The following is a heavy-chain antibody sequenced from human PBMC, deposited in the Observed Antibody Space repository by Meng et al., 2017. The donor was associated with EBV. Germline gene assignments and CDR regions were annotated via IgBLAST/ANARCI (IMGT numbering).Heavy chain of an antibody. D-gene: IGHD6-19*01. CDR1: GYTFPGYY. Sequence: VPLVQSGAEVQKPGSSVRVACKASGYTFPGYYMHWVRQAPGQGLEWMGRINPNSGGTNYAQKFQGRVTMTRDTSISTAYMELSRLRSDDTAVYYCARVGIAVAGTGDYWGQGTLVTVSS. V-gene: IGHV1-2*06. CDR2: INPNSGGT. CDR3: ARVGIAVAGTGDY. J-gene: IGHJ4*02.